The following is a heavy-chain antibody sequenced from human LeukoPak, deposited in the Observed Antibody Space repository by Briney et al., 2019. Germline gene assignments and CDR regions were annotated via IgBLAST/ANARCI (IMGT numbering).Heavy chain of an antibody. V-gene: IGHV4-59*02. D-gene: IGHD2-15*01. CDR3: AMGGGWLFDY. J-gene: IGHJ4*02. CDR1: GGSVSGYF. Sequence: ETHVLPCTVSGGSVSGYFWSWVRQPPGKGLEFIGCIHHTGDAAYNPSLKSRVTISVDASKNQFSLKLNSVTPADTAVYYCAMGGGWLFDYWGQGTLVTVSS. CDR2: IHHTGDA.